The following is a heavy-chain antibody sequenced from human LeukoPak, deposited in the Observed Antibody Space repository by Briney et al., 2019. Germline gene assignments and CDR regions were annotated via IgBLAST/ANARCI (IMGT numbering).Heavy chain of an antibody. CDR2: INPSGGST. V-gene: IGHV1-46*01. Sequence: ASVKVSCKASGYTFTSYYMHWVRQAPGQGLEWMGIINPSGGSTSYAQKFQGRVTMTRDMSTSTVYMELRSLRSDDTAVYYCARGGRWNDYFDYWGQGTLVTVSS. CDR1: GYTFTSYY. J-gene: IGHJ4*02. D-gene: IGHD1-1*01. CDR3: ARGGRWNDYFDY.